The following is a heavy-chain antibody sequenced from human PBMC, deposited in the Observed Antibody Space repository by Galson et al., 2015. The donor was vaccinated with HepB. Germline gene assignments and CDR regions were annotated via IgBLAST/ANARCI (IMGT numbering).Heavy chain of an antibody. CDR1: GDSVSSNSAA. Sequence: CAISGDSVSSNSAAWNWIRQSPSRGLEWLGRTYYRSKWYNDYAVSVKSRITINPDTSKNQFSLQLNSVTPEDTAVYYCARDRTRDYDFWSGYPYYYGMDVWGQGTTVAVSS. CDR2: TYYRSKWYN. V-gene: IGHV6-1*01. J-gene: IGHJ6*02. CDR3: ARDRTRDYDFWSGYPYYYGMDV. D-gene: IGHD3-3*01.